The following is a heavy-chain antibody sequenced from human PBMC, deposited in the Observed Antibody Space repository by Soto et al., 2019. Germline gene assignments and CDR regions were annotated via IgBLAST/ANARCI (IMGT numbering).Heavy chain of an antibody. Sequence: PGGSLRLSCAASGFTFSDYYMSWIRQAPGKGLEWVSYISSSSSTIYYADSVEGRFTISRDNAKNSLDLQMNSLRAEDTAVYYCAKDGGYSYGPYDYWGQGTLVTVSS. CDR2: ISSSSSTI. D-gene: IGHD5-18*01. CDR3: AKDGGYSYGPYDY. J-gene: IGHJ4*02. V-gene: IGHV3-11*04. CDR1: GFTFSDYY.